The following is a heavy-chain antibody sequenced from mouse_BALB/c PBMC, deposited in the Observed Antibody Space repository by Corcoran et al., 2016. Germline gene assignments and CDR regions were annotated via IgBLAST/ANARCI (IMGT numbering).Heavy chain of an antibody. V-gene: IGHV1-18*01. CDR3: ASGITQYYDAMDY. CDR1: GYSFTGYT. J-gene: IGHJ4*01. Sequence: EVQLQQSGPELVKPGASMKISCKASGYSFTGYTMNWVKQSHGKNLEWIGLINPYNGGTSYNQKFKGKATLTVDKSSSTAYMELLSLTSEDAAGYYCASGITQYYDAMDYWGQGSSATVSS. CDR2: INPYNGGT. D-gene: IGHD2-4*01.